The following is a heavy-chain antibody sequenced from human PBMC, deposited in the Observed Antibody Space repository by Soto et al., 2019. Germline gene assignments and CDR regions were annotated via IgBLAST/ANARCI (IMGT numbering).Heavy chain of an antibody. V-gene: IGHV1-18*04. CDR1: GYTFTSYG. Sequence: QVQLVQSGAEVKKPGASVKVSCKPSGYTFTSYGISWVRQAPGQGLEWVGWISAYNGNTNYAQKLQGRVTMTTDTSTSTANMALSSLRSDDTAVYYCASVWRDILTAYSLWYSDYWRQGTLLTVSS. CDR2: ISAYNGNT. CDR3: ASVWRDILTAYSLWYSDY. J-gene: IGHJ4*02. D-gene: IGHD3-9*01.